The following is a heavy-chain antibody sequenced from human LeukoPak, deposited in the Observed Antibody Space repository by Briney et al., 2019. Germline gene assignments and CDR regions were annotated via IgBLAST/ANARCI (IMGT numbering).Heavy chain of an antibody. J-gene: IGHJ5*02. CDR1: GYTFRNYG. Sequence: ASVKVSCKASGYTFRNYGITWVRQAPGQGLEWMGWISPYNGNTRYARKVQGRVTMTTDTSTSTAYMELRSLRSDDTAVYYCTRGGSSGPEGWFDPWAQGTLVTVSS. CDR2: ISPYNGNT. CDR3: TRGGSSGPEGWFDP. V-gene: IGHV1-18*01. D-gene: IGHD6-19*01.